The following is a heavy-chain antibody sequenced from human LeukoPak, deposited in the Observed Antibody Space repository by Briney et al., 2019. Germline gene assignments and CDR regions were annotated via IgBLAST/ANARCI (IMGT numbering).Heavy chain of an antibody. CDR3: RGVPSTWS. D-gene: IGHD2-15*01. Sequence: PGGSLRLSCAASGFTFKLYWMHWVRQVPGKRPVWVSRINDDGSDTIYADSVRGRFTISRDDAKNTVYLQMNNLRAEATAAYCVRGVPSTWSWGQGTLVTVSS. J-gene: IGHJ5*02. CDR1: GFTFKLYW. V-gene: IGHV3-74*01. CDR2: INDDGSDT.